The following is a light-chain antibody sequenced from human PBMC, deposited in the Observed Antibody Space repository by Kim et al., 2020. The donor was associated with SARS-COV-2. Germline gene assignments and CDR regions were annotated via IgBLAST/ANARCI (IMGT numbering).Light chain of an antibody. CDR1: KLGDKY. J-gene: IGLJ1*01. V-gene: IGLV3-1*01. Sequence: SYELTQPPSVSVSPGQTASITCSGDKLGDKYACWYQQKPRQSPVLVIYQDSKRPSGIPERFSGSNSGNTATLTISGTQAMDEADYYCQAWDSSTNYVFGTGTKVTVL. CDR3: QAWDSSTNYV. CDR2: QDS.